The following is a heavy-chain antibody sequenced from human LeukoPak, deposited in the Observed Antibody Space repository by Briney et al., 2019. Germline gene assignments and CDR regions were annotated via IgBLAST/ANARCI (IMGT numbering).Heavy chain of an antibody. CDR2: IWYDGSNK. J-gene: IGHJ3*02. D-gene: IGHD4-17*01. CDR1: GFTFSRYA. CDR3: ASSSTVTTEDAFDI. Sequence: GRSLRLSCAASGFTFSRYAMHWVRQAPGKGLEWVAVIWYDGSNKYYADSVKGRFTISRDNSKNTLYLQMNSLRAEDTAVYYCASSSTVTTEDAFDIWGQGTMVTVSS. V-gene: IGHV3-33*08.